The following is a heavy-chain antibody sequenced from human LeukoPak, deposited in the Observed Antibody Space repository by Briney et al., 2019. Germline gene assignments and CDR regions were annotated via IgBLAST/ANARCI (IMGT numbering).Heavy chain of an antibody. Sequence: PGGSLRLSCAAPRFTFNSYTMNWVRQAPGKGLEWVSSISSSSNYIYYADSVKGRFTISRDNAKNSLYLQMKSLRAEDTAVYYCARDFVGDQDYWGQGTLVTVSS. CDR2: ISSSSNYI. J-gene: IGHJ4*02. CDR1: RFTFNSYT. V-gene: IGHV3-21*01. D-gene: IGHD2-21*01. CDR3: ARDFVGDQDY.